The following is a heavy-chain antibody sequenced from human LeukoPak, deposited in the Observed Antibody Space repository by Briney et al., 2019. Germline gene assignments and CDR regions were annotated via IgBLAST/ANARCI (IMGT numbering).Heavy chain of an antibody. CDR2: IYHSGST. V-gene: IGHV4-30-2*03. J-gene: IGHJ5*02. CDR3: ARHEKYWFDP. Sequence: SQTLSLTCAVSGGSISSGGYSWSWIRQPPGKGLEWIGYIYHSGSTYYNPSLKSRVTISVDTSKNQFSLKLSSVTAADTAVYYCARHEKYWFDPWGQGTLVTVSS. CDR1: GGSISSGGYS.